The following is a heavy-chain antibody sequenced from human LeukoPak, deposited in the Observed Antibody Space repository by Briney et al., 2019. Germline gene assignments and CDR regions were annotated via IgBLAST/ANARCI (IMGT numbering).Heavy chain of an antibody. V-gene: IGHV1-2*02. J-gene: IGHJ4*02. CDR2: INPNSGGT. D-gene: IGHD3-10*01. CDR3: ARDLSYYGSGISYFDF. Sequence: ASVKVSCKASGYTFTGYYIHWVRQAPGQGLEWMGWINPNSGGTNYAQKFQDRVTMTRGTSISTAYMELSRLRSDDAAVYYCARDLSYYGSGISYFDFWGQGTLVTVSS. CDR1: GYTFTGYY.